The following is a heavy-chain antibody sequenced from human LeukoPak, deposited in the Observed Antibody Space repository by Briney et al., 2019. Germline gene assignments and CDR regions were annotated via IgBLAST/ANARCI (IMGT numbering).Heavy chain of an antibody. J-gene: IGHJ4*02. Sequence: PSETLSLTCAVYGGSFSGYYWSWIRQPPGKGLEWTGEINHSGSTNHNPSLKSRVTISVDTSKNQFSLKLSSVTAADTAVYYCAARYRHYDILTGYYPDWGQGTLVTVSS. CDR1: GGSFSGYY. V-gene: IGHV4-34*01. CDR2: INHSGST. D-gene: IGHD3-9*01. CDR3: AARYRHYDILTGYYPD.